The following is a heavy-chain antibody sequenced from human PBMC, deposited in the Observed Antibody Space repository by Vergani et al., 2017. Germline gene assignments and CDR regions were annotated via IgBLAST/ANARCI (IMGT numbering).Heavy chain of an antibody. Sequence: EVQLVESGGGLVQPGGSLRLSCAASGFTFSSYWMSWVRQAPGKGLEWVANIKQDGSEKYYVDSVKGRFTISRDNAKNSLYLQMNSLRAEDTAVYYCARVEHYSSSFYPYYYMDVWGKGTTVTVSS. CDR1: GFTFSSYW. CDR2: IKQDGSEK. V-gene: IGHV3-7*01. D-gene: IGHD6-6*01. J-gene: IGHJ6*03. CDR3: ARVEHYSSSFYPYYYMDV.